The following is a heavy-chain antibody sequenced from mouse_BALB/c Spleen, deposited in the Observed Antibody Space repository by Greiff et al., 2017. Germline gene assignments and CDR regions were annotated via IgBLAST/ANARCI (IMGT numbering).Heavy chain of an antibody. Sequence: EVQLQESGPGLVKPSQSLSLTCTVTGYSITSDYAWNWIRQFPGNKLEWMGYISYSGSTSYNPSLKSRISITRDTSKNQFFLQLNSVTTEDTATYYCAREEVRRYYAMDYWGQGTSVTVSS. CDR2: ISYSGST. D-gene: IGHD2-14*01. V-gene: IGHV3-2*02. CDR1: GYSITSDYA. CDR3: AREEVRRYYAMDY. J-gene: IGHJ4*01.